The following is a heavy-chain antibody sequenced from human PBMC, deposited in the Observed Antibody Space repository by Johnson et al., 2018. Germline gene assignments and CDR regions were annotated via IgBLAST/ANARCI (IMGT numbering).Heavy chain of an antibody. D-gene: IGHD1-26*01. V-gene: IGHV3-74*01. J-gene: IGHJ6*02. Sequence: EVQLVESGGGLSQPGGSLRLSCAASGFTFTYYWMHWVRQAPGKGLVWVALINTDGSSAAYADSVQGRFTISRDNAKNPLYLQMNSLRAEDRAVDYCARDLPHSSAIFGSGYGMDVWGQGTTVTVSS. CDR2: INTDGSSA. CDR1: GFTFTYYW. CDR3: ARDLPHSSAIFGSGYGMDV.